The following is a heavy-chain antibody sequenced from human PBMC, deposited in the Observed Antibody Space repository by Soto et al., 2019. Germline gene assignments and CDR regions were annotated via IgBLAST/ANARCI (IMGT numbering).Heavy chain of an antibody. CDR1: GFTFSSYS. V-gene: IGHV3-48*01. CDR2: ISSSSSTI. CDR3: ARDPRLGHGSNYRGV. D-gene: IGHD3-9*01. Sequence: GGSLRLSCAASGFTFSSYSMNWVRQAPGKGLEWVSYISSSSSTIYYADSVKGRFTISRDNAKNSLYLQMNSLRAEDTAVYYCARDPRLGHGSNYRGVWGKGTTVTVSS. J-gene: IGHJ6*03.